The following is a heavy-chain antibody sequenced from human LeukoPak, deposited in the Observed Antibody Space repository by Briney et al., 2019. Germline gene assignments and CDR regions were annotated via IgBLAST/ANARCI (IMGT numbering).Heavy chain of an antibody. V-gene: IGHV4-59*08. Sequence: SETLSLTCTVSGGSISSYYWSWIRQPPGKGLEWIGYIYYSGSTKYNPSLKSGVTISVDTSKNQFSLKLGSVTAADTAVYYCARHDDGYCSSTSCYGNWGPGTLVTVSS. D-gene: IGHD2-2*03. CDR1: GGSISSYY. J-gene: IGHJ4*02. CDR2: IYYSGST. CDR3: ARHDDGYCSSTSCYGN.